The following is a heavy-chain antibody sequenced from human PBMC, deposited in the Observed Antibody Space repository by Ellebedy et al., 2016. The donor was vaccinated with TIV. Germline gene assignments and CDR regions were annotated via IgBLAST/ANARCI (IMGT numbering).Heavy chain of an antibody. CDR3: ARVSRRGGEPMAL. J-gene: IGHJ6*02. Sequence: AASVKVSCKASGYTFTNYGISWVRQAPGQGLEWMGWISEKNGNVNYAEKVEDRVTMTTDTSTNTAYMALRSLRSDDTAVYYCARVSRRGGEPMALWGQGTTVTVSS. CDR1: GYTFTNYG. D-gene: IGHD2-21*01. CDR2: ISEKNGNV. V-gene: IGHV1-18*04.